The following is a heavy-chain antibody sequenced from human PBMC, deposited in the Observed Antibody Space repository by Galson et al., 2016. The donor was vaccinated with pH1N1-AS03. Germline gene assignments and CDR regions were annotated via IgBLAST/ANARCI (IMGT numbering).Heavy chain of an antibody. CDR1: RFSISSGA. Sequence: SLRLSCAVSRFSISSGAMTWVRQAPGKGLEWVATINKDEDERYYIGSVKGRCTISRDNVRNSLYLQMNSLRDEDTGVYFCARWSNNWDWAIDYWGQGTLVTVSS. CDR2: INKDEDER. J-gene: IGHJ4*02. V-gene: IGHV3-7*01. D-gene: IGHD1-1*01. CDR3: ARWSNNWDWAIDY.